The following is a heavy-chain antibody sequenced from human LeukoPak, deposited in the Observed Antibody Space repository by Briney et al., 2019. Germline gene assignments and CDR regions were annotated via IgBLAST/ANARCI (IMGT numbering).Heavy chain of an antibody. J-gene: IGHJ6*02. Sequence: ASVKVSCKASGYTFTGYYMHWVRQAPGQGLEWMGWINPNSGGTNYAQKFQGRVTMTRDTSISTAYMELSRLRSDDTAVYYCARALPPRYYDFWSGYYTGYYYGMDVWGQGTTVTVSS. CDR1: GYTFTGYY. CDR3: ARALPPRYYDFWSGYYTGYYYGMDV. CDR2: INPNSGGT. V-gene: IGHV1-2*02. D-gene: IGHD3-3*01.